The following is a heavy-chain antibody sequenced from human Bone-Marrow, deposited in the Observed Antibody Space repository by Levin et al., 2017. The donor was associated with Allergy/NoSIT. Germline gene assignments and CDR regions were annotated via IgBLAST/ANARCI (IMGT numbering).Heavy chain of an antibody. CDR3: ARVIGERYTSLIDL. CDR1: GYTFTKYY. CDR2: IDPDRGDT. D-gene: IGHD3-3*01. V-gene: IGHV1-2*02. Sequence: PGESLKISCKTSGYTFTKYYMHWVRQAPGQGLEWMGCIDPDRGDTTYAEKFQGRVTMTRDASISTVYMELIRLTSDDTATFYCARVIGERYTSLIDLWGQGTLVTVSS. J-gene: IGHJ4*02.